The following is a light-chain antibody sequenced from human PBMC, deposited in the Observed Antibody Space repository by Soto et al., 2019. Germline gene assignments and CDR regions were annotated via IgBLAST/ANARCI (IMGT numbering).Light chain of an antibody. CDR1: QSVSSSY. CDR2: GAS. Sequence: EIVLTQSPGTLSLSPGERATLSCRASQSVSSSYLAWYQQKPGQAPRLLIYGASSRATGIPDRFSGSGSGTDFTLTISRLEPEDFAVYSCQQYGSSPLYTFGQGTKLEIK. CDR3: QQYGSSPLYT. J-gene: IGKJ2*01. V-gene: IGKV3-20*01.